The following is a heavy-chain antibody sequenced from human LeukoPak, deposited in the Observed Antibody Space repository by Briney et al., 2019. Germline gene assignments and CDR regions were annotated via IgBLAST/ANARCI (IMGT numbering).Heavy chain of an antibody. D-gene: IGHD3-22*01. CDR1: GGTFSNYA. CDR2: IIPIFGTA. CDR3: ARGPFYYDSSGYIFDY. J-gene: IGHJ4*02. V-gene: IGHV1-69*05. Sequence: SVKVSCKASGGTFSNYAISWVRQAPGQGLEWMGGIIPIFGTANYAQKFQGRVTITTDESTYTAYMELSSLRSEDTAVYHCARGPFYYDSSGYIFDYWGQGTLVTVSS.